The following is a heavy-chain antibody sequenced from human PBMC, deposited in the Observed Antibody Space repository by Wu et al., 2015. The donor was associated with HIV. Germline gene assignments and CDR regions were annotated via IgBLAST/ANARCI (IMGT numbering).Heavy chain of an antibody. V-gene: IGHV1-2*02. CDR1: GYSFTDYY. J-gene: IGHJ4*02. Sequence: QVQLVQSGAEAKRPEASVKISCKASGYSFTDYYVQWVRQAPGQGLEYMGRINPGNGVTNYAPKFQGRVTMTRDTSINTAYMELSRLRSDDTAVFFCARAAAGRTHYFDFWGQGTLVTVSS. D-gene: IGHD6-13*01. CDR3: ARAAAGRTHYFDF. CDR2: INPGNGVT.